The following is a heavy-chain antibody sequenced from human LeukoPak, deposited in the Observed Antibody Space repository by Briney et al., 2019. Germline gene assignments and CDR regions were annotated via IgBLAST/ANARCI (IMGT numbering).Heavy chain of an antibody. Sequence: ASVKVSCKASGYTFTSYDINWVRQATGQGLEWMGWMNPNSGNTGYAQKFQGRVTMTRNTSISTAYMELSSLRSEDTAVYYCARVRGAGITILGVVMKGGYYFDYWGQGTLVTVSS. D-gene: IGHD3-3*01. V-gene: IGHV1-8*01. CDR2: MNPNSGNT. CDR3: ARVRGAGITILGVVMKGGYYFDY. J-gene: IGHJ4*02. CDR1: GYTFTSYD.